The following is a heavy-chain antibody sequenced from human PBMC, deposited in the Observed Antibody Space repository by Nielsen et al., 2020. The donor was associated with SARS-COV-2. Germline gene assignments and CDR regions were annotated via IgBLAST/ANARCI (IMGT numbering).Heavy chain of an antibody. D-gene: IGHD2-2*01. J-gene: IGHJ6*02. V-gene: IGHV1-18*01. CDR1: GYTFTSYD. CDR3: AREDLGYCSSTSCPAGVYYYYGMDV. CDR2: ISAYNGNT. Sequence: ASVKVSCKASGYTFTSYDINWVRQAPGQGLEWMGWISAYNGNTNYAQKLQGRVTMTTDTSTSTAYMELRSLRSDDTAVYYCAREDLGYCSSTSCPAGVYYYYGMDVWGQGTTVTVSS.